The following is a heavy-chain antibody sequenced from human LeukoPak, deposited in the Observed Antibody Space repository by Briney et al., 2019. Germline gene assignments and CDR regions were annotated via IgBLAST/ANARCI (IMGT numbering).Heavy chain of an antibody. J-gene: IGHJ4*02. CDR1: GFTVRSNY. Sequence: GGSLRLSCAASGFTVRSNYMSWVRQAPGKGLECVSVVYSGGSTYYADSVKGRFTISRDNSKNTLFLQMNGLRAEDTAVYYCARGPGDYFDFWGQGTLVTVSS. D-gene: IGHD1-14*01. CDR3: ARGPGDYFDF. V-gene: IGHV3-53*01. CDR2: VYSGGST.